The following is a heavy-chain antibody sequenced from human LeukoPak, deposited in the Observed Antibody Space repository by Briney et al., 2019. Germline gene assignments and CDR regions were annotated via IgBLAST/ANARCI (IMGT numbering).Heavy chain of an antibody. CDR3: ARVVTAAWDWFDP. D-gene: IGHD2-2*01. V-gene: IGHV3-21*01. J-gene: IGHJ5*02. Sequence: GSLRLSCAASGFTFSSYSMNWVRQAPGKGLEWVSSISSSGSFIYYADSVKGRLTTSRDNAKNSLYLQMNSLRADDTAVYYCARVVTAAWDWFDPWGQGTLVTVSS. CDR1: GFTFSSYS. CDR2: ISSSGSFI.